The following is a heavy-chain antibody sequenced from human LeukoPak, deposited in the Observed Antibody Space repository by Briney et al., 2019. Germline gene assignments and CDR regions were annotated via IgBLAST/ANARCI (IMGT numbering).Heavy chain of an antibody. CDR3: ARAPYYYYDSSGYYYFDY. J-gene: IGHJ4*02. V-gene: IGHV3-21*01. CDR1: GFTFSSYS. D-gene: IGHD3-22*01. CDR2: ISSSSSYI. Sequence: GGSLRLSCAASGFTFSSYSMNWVRQAPGKGLEWCSSISSSSSYIYYADSVKGRFTISRDNAKNSLYLQMNSLRAEDTAVYYCARAPYYYYDSSGYYYFDYWGQGTLVTVSS.